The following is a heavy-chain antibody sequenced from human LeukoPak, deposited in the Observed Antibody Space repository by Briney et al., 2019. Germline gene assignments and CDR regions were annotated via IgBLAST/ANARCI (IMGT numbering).Heavy chain of an antibody. CDR2: IYTSGST. CDR1: GGSISGGSYY. J-gene: IGHJ4*02. D-gene: IGHD4-11*01. V-gene: IGHV4-61*02. Sequence: PSQTLSLTCTVSGGSISGGSYYWSWIRQPAGKGLEWIGLIYTSGSTNYNPSLKSRVTISVDTSKNQFSLRLSSVTAADTAVYYCASDTGCWGQGTLVTVSS. CDR3: ASDTGC.